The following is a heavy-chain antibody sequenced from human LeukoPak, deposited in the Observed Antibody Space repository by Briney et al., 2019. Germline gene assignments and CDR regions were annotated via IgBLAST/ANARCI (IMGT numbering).Heavy chain of an antibody. CDR2: ISSSSSYI. J-gene: IGHJ4*02. CDR3: ARDCGGDCYSAPDY. Sequence: GGSLRLSCAASGFTFSSYSMNWVRQAPGKGLEWVSSISSSSSYIYYADSVKGRFTISRDNAKNSLYLQMNSLRAEDTAVYYCARDCGGDCYSAPDYWGQGTLVTVSS. CDR1: GFTFSSYS. V-gene: IGHV3-21*04. D-gene: IGHD2-21*02.